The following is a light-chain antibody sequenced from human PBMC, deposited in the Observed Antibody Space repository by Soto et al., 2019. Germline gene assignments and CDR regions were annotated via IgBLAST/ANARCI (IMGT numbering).Light chain of an antibody. CDR2: GAY. CDR3: QQYNNWPLT. CDR1: QNINNN. V-gene: IGKV3-15*01. J-gene: IGKJ4*01. Sequence: EIVMTQSPATLSVSPGERATLFCRASQNINNNLAWYQQKPGQAPRLLIYGAYTRATGIPATFSGSGSGTEFTLTISSLQSEDFAVYYCQQYNNWPLTFGGGTKVDI.